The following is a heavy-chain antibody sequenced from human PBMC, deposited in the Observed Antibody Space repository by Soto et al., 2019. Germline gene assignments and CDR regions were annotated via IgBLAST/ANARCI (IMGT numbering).Heavy chain of an antibody. D-gene: IGHD5-12*01. Sequence: EDELVESGAGLVKPGGSLRLSCAASKFSFNNYWMHCVRHVPGKGPVWVSRISHDGSRTEYADSVKGRFTIARDNTKNTLYLQVNSLRVDDTAMYYCVREPWGFSGSGYDYWGQGTLGTVSS. J-gene: IGHJ4*02. CDR1: KFSFNNYW. V-gene: IGHV3-74*03. CDR2: ISHDGSRT. CDR3: VREPWGFSGSGYDY.